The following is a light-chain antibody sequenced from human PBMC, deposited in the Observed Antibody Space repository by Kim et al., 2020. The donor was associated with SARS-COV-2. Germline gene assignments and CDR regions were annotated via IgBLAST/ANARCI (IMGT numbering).Light chain of an antibody. Sequence: QSALTQPASVSGSPGQSITISCSGTSSDVGSYDLVPWYQQHPGKAPKLMIYEVSKRPSGVSNRFSGSKSGNTASLTISGLQAEDEADYYCCSYAGDSTWVFGGGTKVTVL. J-gene: IGLJ3*02. CDR1: SSDVGSYDL. CDR2: EVS. CDR3: CSYAGDSTWV. V-gene: IGLV2-23*02.